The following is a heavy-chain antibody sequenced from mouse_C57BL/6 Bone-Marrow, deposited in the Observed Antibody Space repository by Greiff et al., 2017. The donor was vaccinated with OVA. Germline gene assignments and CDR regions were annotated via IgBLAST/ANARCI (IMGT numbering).Heavy chain of an antibody. D-gene: IGHD2-3*01. J-gene: IGHJ4*01. CDR3: AREGGGYWYAMDY. Sequence: VKQRPGQGLEWIGWIFPGSGSTYYNEKFKGKATLTVDKSSSTAYMLLSSLTSEDSAVYFCAREGGGYWYAMDYWGQGTSVTVSS. V-gene: IGHV1-75*01. CDR2: IFPGSGST.